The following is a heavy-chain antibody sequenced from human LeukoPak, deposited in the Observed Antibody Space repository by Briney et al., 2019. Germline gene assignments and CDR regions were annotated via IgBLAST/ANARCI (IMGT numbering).Heavy chain of an antibody. CDR2: ISSSGDST. CDR1: GFTFSSYA. V-gene: IGHV3-23*01. CDR3: AKFFLPYLAGGTGSR. J-gene: IGHJ4*02. D-gene: IGHD3-10*01. Sequence: GGSLRLSCAASGFTFSSYAMSGGRQAPGMGLEGGSTISSSGDSTNYADSVEGRFTISRDNSKNTLYLQMNSLRADDTALYYCAKFFLPYLAGGTGSRWGQGTLVTVSS.